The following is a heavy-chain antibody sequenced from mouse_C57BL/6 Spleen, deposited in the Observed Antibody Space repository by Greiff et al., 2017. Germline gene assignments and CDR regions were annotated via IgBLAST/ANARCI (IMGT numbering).Heavy chain of an antibody. CDR2: FHPYNDDT. CDR3: ARRDCCDRGFAY. D-gene: IGHD3-2*01. V-gene: IGHV1-47*01. Sequence: VQLQQSGAELVKPGASVTMSCKASGYTFTTYPIEWMKQNHGKSLEWIGNFHPYNDDTTYNEKFKGKATLTVEKSSSTVYLELSRLTSDDSAVYYCARRDCCDRGFAYWGQGTLVTVSA. J-gene: IGHJ3*01. CDR1: GYTFTTYP.